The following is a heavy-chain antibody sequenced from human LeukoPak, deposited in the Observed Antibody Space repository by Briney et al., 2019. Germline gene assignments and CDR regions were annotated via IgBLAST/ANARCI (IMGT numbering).Heavy chain of an antibody. Sequence: EGSLRLSCAPSGFTFSRHGMHWVRQAPGKGLEWVAIISNDGSRKYYGHSVEGRFTISRDNSKNTLYLQMDSLRAEDTAVYYCARDRAWNYFDYWGQGTLVTVSS. J-gene: IGHJ4*02. CDR3: ARDRAWNYFDY. CDR1: GFTFSRHG. D-gene: IGHD3-3*01. V-gene: IGHV3-30*03. CDR2: ISNDGSRK.